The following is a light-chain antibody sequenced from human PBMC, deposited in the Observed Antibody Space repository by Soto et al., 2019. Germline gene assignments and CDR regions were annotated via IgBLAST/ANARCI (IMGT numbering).Light chain of an antibody. CDR3: MQRYNWPLT. CDR2: KVS. V-gene: IGKV2-30*02. CDR1: QSLVHSDGIAY. J-gene: IGKJ4*01. Sequence: DVVMTQSPLSLPVTLGQPASISCRSNQSLVHSDGIAYFSWFKQRPGRSPRRXIYKVSNRDSGVPARFRGSGSGTDFALKISRVQAEDVGVYYCMQRYNWPLTFGGGTKVDIK.